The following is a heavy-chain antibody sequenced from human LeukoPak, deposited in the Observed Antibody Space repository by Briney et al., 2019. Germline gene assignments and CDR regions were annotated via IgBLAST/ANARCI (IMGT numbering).Heavy chain of an antibody. CDR2: IKSDGST. CDR3: AKAPSEIGGYYPEFFRH. D-gene: IGHD3-3*01. J-gene: IGHJ1*01. V-gene: IGHV3-74*01. Sequence: PGGSLRLSCAASGFTFSTYWMHWVRHAPGKGLVWVSRIKSDGSTNYADSVKGRFTISRDNAKNTLSLQMNSLRPADTGVYYCAKAPSEIGGYYPEFFRHWGQGTLVTVSS. CDR1: GFTFSTYW.